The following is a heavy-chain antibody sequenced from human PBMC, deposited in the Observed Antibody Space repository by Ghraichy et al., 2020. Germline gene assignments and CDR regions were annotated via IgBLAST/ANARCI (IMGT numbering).Heavy chain of an antibody. D-gene: IGHD3-22*01. CDR2: VNPNSGNT. J-gene: IGHJ3*02. V-gene: IGHV1-8*01. CDR3: ARGHYYDSSGYYHLSAFDI. CDR1: GYTFTSYD. Sequence: ASVKVSCKASGYTFTSYDFNWVRQATGQGLEWMGWVNPNSGNTGYAQKFQGRVTMTRNTSISTAYMELTSLRSEDTAVYYCARGHYYDSSGYYHLSAFDIWGQGTMVTVSS.